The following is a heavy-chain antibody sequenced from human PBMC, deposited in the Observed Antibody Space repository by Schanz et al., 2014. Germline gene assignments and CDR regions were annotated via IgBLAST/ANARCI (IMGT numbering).Heavy chain of an antibody. Sequence: QVQLVESGGGVVQPGRSLRLSCVASGFTFSSHDVFWVRQAPGKGLEWVTILWHDGSKKYYADSVKGRFTVSRDNSKNTLYRQLNSLSTEDAAVYYYARDCHGYRPHLDYWGQGSLVTVSS. V-gene: IGHV3-33*01. D-gene: IGHD5-12*01. J-gene: IGHJ4*02. CDR2: LWHDGSKK. CDR1: GFTFSSHD. CDR3: ARDCHGYRPHLDY.